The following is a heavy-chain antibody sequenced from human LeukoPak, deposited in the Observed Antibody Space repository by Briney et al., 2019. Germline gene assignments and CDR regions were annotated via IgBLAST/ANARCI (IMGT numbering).Heavy chain of an antibody. J-gene: IGHJ4*02. Sequence: ASVRVSCKASGYTFTGYDIHWVRQATGQGLEWMGWMNPNTGDTGYAQKFQGRVTMTRNSSIDTAYMELSGLRSEDTAVYYCTRGSLSGSSRDYWGQGTPLTVSS. V-gene: IGHV1-8*01. CDR3: TRGSLSGSSRDY. CDR2: MNPNTGDT. D-gene: IGHD1-26*01. CDR1: GYTFTGYD.